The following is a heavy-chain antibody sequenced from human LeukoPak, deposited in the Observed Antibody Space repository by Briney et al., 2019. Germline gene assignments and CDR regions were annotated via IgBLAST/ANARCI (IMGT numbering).Heavy chain of an antibody. V-gene: IGHV4-59*10. J-gene: IGHJ6*03. CDR3: ARGAAEAMEPYYYYMDV. CDR2: IYTSGST. D-gene: IGHD5-18*01. Sequence: SETLSLTCAVYGGSFSGYYWSWIRQPPGKWLEWIGRIYTSGSTNYNPSLKSRVTMSVDTSKNQFSLKLSSVTAADTAVYYCARGAAEAMEPYYYYMDVWGKGTTVTVSS. CDR1: GGSFSGYY.